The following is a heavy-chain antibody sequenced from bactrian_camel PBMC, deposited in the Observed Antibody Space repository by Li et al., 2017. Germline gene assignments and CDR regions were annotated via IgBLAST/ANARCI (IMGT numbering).Heavy chain of an antibody. J-gene: IGHJ4*01. CDR1: GFTFSSYA. D-gene: IGHD3*01. Sequence: QLVESGGGFVQPGGSLRLSCAASGFTFSSYAMSWVRQAPGKGLEWVSTVLSGGEIKFYGDSVKGRFTISRDDAKNAVYLQMNGLKLEDTAMYYCAADWGDCYSGFVRSSYNYWGQGTQVTV. CDR3: AADWGDCYSGFVRSSYNY. CDR2: VLSGGEIK. V-gene: IGHV3S40*01.